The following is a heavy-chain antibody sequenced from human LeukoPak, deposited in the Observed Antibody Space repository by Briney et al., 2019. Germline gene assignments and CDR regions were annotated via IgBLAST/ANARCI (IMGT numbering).Heavy chain of an antibody. CDR1: GYTFTSYG. D-gene: IGHD3-3*01. J-gene: IGHJ5*02. CDR3: ARDQWTYYDFWSGYQNWFDP. Sequence: ASVKVSCTASGYTFTSYGISWVRQAPGQGHEWMGWISAYNGNTNYAQKLQGRVTMTTDTSTSTAYMELRSLRSDDTAVYYCARDQWTYYDFWSGYQNWFDPWGQGTLVTVSS. V-gene: IGHV1-18*01. CDR2: ISAYNGNT.